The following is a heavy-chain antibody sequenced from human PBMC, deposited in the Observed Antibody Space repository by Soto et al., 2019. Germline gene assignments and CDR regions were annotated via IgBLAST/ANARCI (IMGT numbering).Heavy chain of an antibody. CDR2: MSYDGSDT. CDR1: GVIFSHNG. V-gene: IGHV3-30*02. J-gene: IGHJ4*02. Sequence: PGGSLRLSCVGSGVIFSHNGMLWVRQTPGKGLEWVAFMSYDGSDTFYADSVKGRFTISRDNSKNTLFLHMSNLRAEDTAMYYCTIARVADSALHHRGQGTLVTVAS. D-gene: IGHD6-6*01. CDR3: TIARVADSALHH.